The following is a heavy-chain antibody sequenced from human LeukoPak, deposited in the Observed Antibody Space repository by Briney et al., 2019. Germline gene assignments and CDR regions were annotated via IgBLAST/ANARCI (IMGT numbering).Heavy chain of an antibody. CDR3: ARQRARGYCSSTSSSGSRYLDY. Sequence: SETLSLTCAVYVGSFSGYYWSWIRQPPGKGLEWIGEINHSGSTNYNPSLKGRVTIPVDTSKHQFPLKLRSVTAADKAVYYSARQRARGYCSSTSSSGSRYLDYWGQGTLVTVSS. D-gene: IGHD2-2*01. CDR1: VGSFSGYY. CDR2: INHSGST. V-gene: IGHV4-34*01. J-gene: IGHJ4*02.